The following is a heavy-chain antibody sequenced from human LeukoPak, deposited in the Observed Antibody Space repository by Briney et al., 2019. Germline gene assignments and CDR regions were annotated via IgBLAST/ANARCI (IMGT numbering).Heavy chain of an antibody. CDR3: ARDHGSAYYRAPRH. CDR2: INPSGGST. CDR1: GYIFTNYY. J-gene: IGHJ4*02. V-gene: IGHV1-46*01. Sequence: GASVTVSCKASGYIFTNYYMHWVRQAPGQGLEWMGTINPSGGSTTYAQKFQGRVTMTRDTSTSTVYMELSSLRSEDTAVYYCARDHGSAYYRAPRHWGQGTLATVSS. D-gene: IGHD3-10*01.